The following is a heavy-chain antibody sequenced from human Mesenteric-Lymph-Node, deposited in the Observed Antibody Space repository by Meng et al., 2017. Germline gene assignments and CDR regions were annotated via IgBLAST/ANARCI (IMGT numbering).Heavy chain of an antibody. J-gene: IGHJ3*02. Sequence: ASVKVSCKASGYTFTGYYMHWVRQAPGQGLERMGRINPNSGGTNYAQKFQGRVTMTRDTSISTAYMELSRLRSDNTAVYYCARDSGPGYSSGWYKGDALDIWGQGTMVTVSS. V-gene: IGHV1-2*06. D-gene: IGHD6-19*01. CDR1: GYTFTGYY. CDR3: ARDSGPGYSSGWYKGDALDI. CDR2: INPNSGGT.